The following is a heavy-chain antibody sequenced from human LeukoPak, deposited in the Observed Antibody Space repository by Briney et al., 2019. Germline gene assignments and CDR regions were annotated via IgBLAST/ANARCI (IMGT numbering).Heavy chain of an antibody. D-gene: IGHD5-18*01. Sequence: GGSLRLPCAASGFTFSSYAISWVRQAPGKGLEWVSSICGSGICTFYADSVKGRFTLSRDNSKNTLYLQMNSLRAEDTAVYYCAKDPMYRYGYGGRYFDYWGQGILVTVSS. V-gene: IGHV3-23*01. CDR1: GFTFSSYA. CDR2: ICGSGICT. CDR3: AKDPMYRYGYGGRYFDY. J-gene: IGHJ4*02.